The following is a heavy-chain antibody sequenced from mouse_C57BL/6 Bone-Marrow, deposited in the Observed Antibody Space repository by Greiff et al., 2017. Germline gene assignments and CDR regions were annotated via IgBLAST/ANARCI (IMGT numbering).Heavy chain of an antibody. CDR1: GFSFNTYA. Sequence: EVKLVESGGGLVQPKGSLKLSCAASGFSFNTYAMNWVRQAPGKGLEWVARIRSKSNNYATYYADSVKDRFTISRDDSESMLYLQMNNFKTEDTAMYYCVRRTDYYAMDYWGQGTSVTVSS. CDR3: VRRTDYYAMDY. J-gene: IGHJ4*01. V-gene: IGHV10-1*01. CDR2: IRSKSNNYAT.